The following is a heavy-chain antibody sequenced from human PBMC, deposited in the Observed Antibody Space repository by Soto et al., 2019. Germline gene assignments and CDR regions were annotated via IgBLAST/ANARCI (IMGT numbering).Heavy chain of an antibody. CDR1: GYSLTSYW. Sequence: GESLKISCKGSGYSLTSYWIGWVRQMPGKGLEWMGNIYPGDSDTRYSPSFQGQVTISADKSISTAYLQWSSLKASDTAMYYCARRGYSYGYPDACDIRGQGTIVTVSS. D-gene: IGHD5-18*01. V-gene: IGHV5-51*01. CDR3: ARRGYSYGYPDACDI. J-gene: IGHJ3*02. CDR2: IYPGDSDT.